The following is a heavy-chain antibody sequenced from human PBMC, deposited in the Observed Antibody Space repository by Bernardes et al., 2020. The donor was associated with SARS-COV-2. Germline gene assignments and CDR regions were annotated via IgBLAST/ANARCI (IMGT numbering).Heavy chain of an antibody. J-gene: IGHJ4*02. D-gene: IGHD2-21*01. CDR3: TRAWLSASRPSDY. CDR1: GYPLTDYY. Sequence: ASVEASCNASGYPLTDYYLHWVRQAPGQGLEYMGWINPNNGGTNYAPKFLGRVTMTRDTSLSTVYMELSSLRSDDTAMYFCTRAWLSASRPSDYWGQGTLVTVSS. V-gene: IGHV1-2*02. CDR2: INPNNGGT.